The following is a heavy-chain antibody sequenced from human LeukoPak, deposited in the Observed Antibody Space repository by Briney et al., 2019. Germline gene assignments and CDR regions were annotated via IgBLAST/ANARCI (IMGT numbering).Heavy chain of an antibody. V-gene: IGHV3-23*01. CDR1: GFTFSSYA. CDR3: AKAGKTIPSL. Sequence: GGSLRLSCAASGFTFSSYAMSWVRQAPGKGLKWVSTINDNGAGTYYADSVKGRFTISRDNSKNTLYLQMNSLRAEDTAVYYCAKAGKTIPSLGGQGTLVTVSS. CDR2: INDNGAGT. J-gene: IGHJ4*02. D-gene: IGHD1-7*01.